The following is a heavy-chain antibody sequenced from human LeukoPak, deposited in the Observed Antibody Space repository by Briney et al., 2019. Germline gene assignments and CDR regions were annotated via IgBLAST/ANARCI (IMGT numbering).Heavy chain of an antibody. CDR1: GYTFTSYG. CDR3: ARDLRQWLVAVLDY. D-gene: IGHD6-19*01. CDR2: ISAYNGNT. J-gene: IGHJ4*02. V-gene: IGHV1-18*01. Sequence: ASVKVSCKASGYTFTSYGISWVRQAPGQGLEWMGWISAYNGNTNYAQKLQGRVTMTTDTSTSTAYMELRSQRSDDTAVYYCARDLRQWLVAVLDYWGQGTLVTVSS.